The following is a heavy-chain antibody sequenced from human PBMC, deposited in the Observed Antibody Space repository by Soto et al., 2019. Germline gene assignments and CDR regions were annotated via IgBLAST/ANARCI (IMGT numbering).Heavy chain of an antibody. CDR2: ISAYNDNR. J-gene: IGHJ6*03. V-gene: IGHV1-18*01. D-gene: IGHD4-17*01. CDR1: GYTFTSYG. CDR3: ARTTVTASYYYMGV. Sequence: ASVKVSCKASGYTFTSYGISWLRQAPGQGLEWMGWISAYNDNRKYAQKVQGRVTMTTDTSTSTANMELTSLRSDDTALYYCARTTVTASYYYMGVWGKGSTVTVSS.